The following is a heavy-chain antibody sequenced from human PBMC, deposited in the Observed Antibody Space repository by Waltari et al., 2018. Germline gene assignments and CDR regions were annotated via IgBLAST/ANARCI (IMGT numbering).Heavy chain of an antibody. CDR3: ARAEYCSSTSCYSGGWFDP. V-gene: IGHV3-21*01. CDR1: GFTFSSYS. Sequence: EVQLVESGGGLVKPGGSLRLSCAASGFTFSSYSMNWVRQAPGKGLEWVASISSSSSYIYYADSGKGRFTISRDNAKNSLYLQMNSLRAEDTAVYYCARAEYCSSTSCYSGGWFDPWGQGTLVTVSS. D-gene: IGHD2-2*01. J-gene: IGHJ5*02. CDR2: ISSSSSYI.